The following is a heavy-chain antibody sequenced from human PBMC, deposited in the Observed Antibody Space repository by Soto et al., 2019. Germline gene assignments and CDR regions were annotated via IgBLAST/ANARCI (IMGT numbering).Heavy chain of an antibody. CDR1: GGSISSYY. D-gene: IGHD1-26*01. Sequence: SETLSLTCTVSGGSISSYYWSWIRQPPGKGLEWIGYIYYSGSTNYNPSLKSRVTISVDTSKNQFSLKLSSVTAADTAVYYCARDLVGAADYYYYDMDVWGHGTTVTSP. J-gene: IGHJ6*02. CDR2: IYYSGST. CDR3: ARDLVGAADYYYYDMDV. V-gene: IGHV4-59*01.